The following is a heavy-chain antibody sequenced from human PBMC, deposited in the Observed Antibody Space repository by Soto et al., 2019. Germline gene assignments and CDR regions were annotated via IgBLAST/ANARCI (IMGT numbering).Heavy chain of an antibody. CDR1: GGSISSSSYY. D-gene: IGHD3-22*01. V-gene: IGHV4-39*01. CDR3: SRSYHLQDTMTLHEFDY. Sequence: PSETLSLTCTVSGGSISSSSYYWGWIRQPPGKGLEWIGSIYYSGSTYYNPSLKSRVTISVDTSKNQFSLKLSSVTAADTAVYYCSRSYHLQDTMTLHEFDYWGQGTLVTVSS. CDR2: IYYSGST. J-gene: IGHJ4*02.